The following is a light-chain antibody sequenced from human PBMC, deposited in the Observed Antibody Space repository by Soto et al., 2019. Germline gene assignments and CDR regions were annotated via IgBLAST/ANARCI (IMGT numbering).Light chain of an antibody. CDR3: QQYNNWPPDRT. CDR1: QSVSSN. V-gene: IGKV3-15*01. CDR2: GAS. Sequence: EIVMTQSPATLSVSPGERATLSCRASQSVSSNLAWYQQKPGQAPRLLIYGASTSATRIPARFSGSGSGTEFTLTISSLQSEDFAIYFCQQYNNWPPDRTFGQGTKVEIK. J-gene: IGKJ1*01.